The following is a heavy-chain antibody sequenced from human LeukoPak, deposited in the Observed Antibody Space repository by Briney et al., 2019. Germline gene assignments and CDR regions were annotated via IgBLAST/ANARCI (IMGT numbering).Heavy chain of an antibody. V-gene: IGHV3-7*01. D-gene: IGHD1-26*01. CDR3: AKDQWELANYFDL. CDR1: GFIFSSYW. J-gene: IGHJ4*02. Sequence: GGSLRLSCAASGFIFSSYWMAWVRQAPGKGLEWVANIKEDGSEKNYVDSVKGRFTISRDNAKNSLYLQMNNLRAEDTAVYYCAKDQWELANYFDLWGQGTLVTVSS. CDR2: IKEDGSEK.